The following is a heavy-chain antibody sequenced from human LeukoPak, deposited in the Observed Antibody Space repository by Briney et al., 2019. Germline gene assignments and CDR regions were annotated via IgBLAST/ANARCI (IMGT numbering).Heavy chain of an antibody. CDR3: ARATYYDSSGYYHPRSAFDI. J-gene: IGHJ3*02. Sequence: SETLSLTCAVYGRSFSGYYWSWIRQPPGKGREWIGEINHSGSTNYNPSLKSRVTISVDTSKNQFSLKLSSVTAADTAVYYCARATYYDSSGYYHPRSAFDIWGQGTMVTVSS. CDR1: GRSFSGYY. CDR2: INHSGST. V-gene: IGHV4-34*01. D-gene: IGHD3-22*01.